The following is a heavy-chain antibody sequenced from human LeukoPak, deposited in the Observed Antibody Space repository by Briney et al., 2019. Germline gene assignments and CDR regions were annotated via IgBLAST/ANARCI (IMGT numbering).Heavy chain of an antibody. V-gene: IGHV3-53*01. CDR3: ARDGKMVVPAAIGSYYYYYMDV. CDR1: GFTVSSNY. D-gene: IGHD2-2*01. CDR2: IYSGGST. Sequence: PGGSLRLSCAASGFTVSSNYMSWVRQAPGKGLEWVSVIYSGGSTYYADSVKGRFTISRDTSKNTLYLQMNSLRAEDTAVYYCARDGKMVVPAAIGSYYYYYMDVWGKGTTVTVSS. J-gene: IGHJ6*03.